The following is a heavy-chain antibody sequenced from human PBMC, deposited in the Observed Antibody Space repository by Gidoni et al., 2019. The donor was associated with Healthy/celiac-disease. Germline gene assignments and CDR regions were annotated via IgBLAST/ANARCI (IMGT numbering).Heavy chain of an antibody. V-gene: IGHV3-7*04. CDR2: IKQDGSEK. CDR3: ARDYNWNVGPSAFDI. CDR1: GFTFSSSW. D-gene: IGHD1-1*01. J-gene: IGHJ3*02. Sequence: EVQLVESGGGLVQPGGSLRLSCAASGFTFSSSWMSWVRQAPGKGLEWVANIKQDGSEKYYVDSVKGRFTISRDNAKNSLYLQMNSLRAEDTAVYYCARDYNWNVGPSAFDIWGQGTMVTVSS.